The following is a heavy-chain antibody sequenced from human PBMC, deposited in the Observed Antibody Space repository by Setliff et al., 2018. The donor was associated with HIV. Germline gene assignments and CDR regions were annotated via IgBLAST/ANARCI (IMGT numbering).Heavy chain of an antibody. CDR2: INPSGDGT. J-gene: IGHJ5*02. CDR3: AREDREYYASGLA. D-gene: IGHD3-10*01. V-gene: IGHV1-46*01. Sequence: ASVKVSCKASGYTFTSYGISWVRQAPGQGLEWMGVINPSGDGTNYAQKFQGRVTMTRDTSTSTVYMEVSSLRSDDTAVYYCAREDREYYASGLAWGQGTLVTVSS. CDR1: GYTFTSYG.